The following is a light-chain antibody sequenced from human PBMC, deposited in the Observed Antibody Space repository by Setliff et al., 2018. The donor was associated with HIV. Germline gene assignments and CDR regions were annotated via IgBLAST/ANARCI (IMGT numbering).Light chain of an antibody. CDR1: KLGDKY. Sequence: SYELAQPPSVSVSPGQTATITCSGDKLGDKYACWYQQKPGQAPVLVVFDDSDRPSGIPERISGSNSGSTATLTIDRVEAGDEADYYCQVWDSISDLLVFGGGTK. V-gene: IGLV3-1*01. CDR2: DDS. CDR3: QVWDSISDLLV. J-gene: IGLJ2*01.